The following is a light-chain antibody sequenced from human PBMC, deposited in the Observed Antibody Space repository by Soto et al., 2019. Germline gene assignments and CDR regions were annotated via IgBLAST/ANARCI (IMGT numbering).Light chain of an antibody. CDR2: KAS. CDR3: QQYYINPVT. J-gene: IGKJ4*01. CDR1: QSINTW. V-gene: IGKV1-5*03. Sequence: DIQMTQSPSTLSASVGDRVTITCRASQSINTWVAWYQQKPGKAPNILIYKASTLEGGVPSRISGSGSGTEFTLTISSLQPDDVATYYCQQYYINPVTFGGGTRVEIK.